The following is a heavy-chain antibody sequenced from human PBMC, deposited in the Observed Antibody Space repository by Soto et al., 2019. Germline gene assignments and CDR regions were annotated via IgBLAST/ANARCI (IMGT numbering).Heavy chain of an antibody. D-gene: IGHD1-26*01. Sequence: ETLSLTCTVSGGSISSYYWSWIRQPPGKGLEWIGYIYYSGSTNYNPSLKSRVTISVDTSKNQFSLKLSSVTAADTAVYYCARVVGATYYFDYWGQGTLVTVSS. J-gene: IGHJ4*02. CDR1: GGSISSYY. CDR3: ARVVGATYYFDY. CDR2: IYYSGST. V-gene: IGHV4-59*01.